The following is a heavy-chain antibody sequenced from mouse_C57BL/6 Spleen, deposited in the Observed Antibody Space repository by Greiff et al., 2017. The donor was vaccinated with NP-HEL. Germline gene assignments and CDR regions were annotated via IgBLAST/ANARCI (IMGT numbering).Heavy chain of an antibody. Sequence: DVQLVESEGGLVQPGSSMKLSCTASGFTFSDYYMAWVRQVPERGLEWVANINYDGSSTYYLDSLKSRFIISRDNAKNILYLQMSSLKSEDTATYYCARDGDYSPLDYWGQGTTHTVSS. CDR1: GFTFSDYY. J-gene: IGHJ2*01. CDR3: ARDGDYSPLDY. D-gene: IGHD2-12*01. CDR2: INYDGSST. V-gene: IGHV5-16*01.